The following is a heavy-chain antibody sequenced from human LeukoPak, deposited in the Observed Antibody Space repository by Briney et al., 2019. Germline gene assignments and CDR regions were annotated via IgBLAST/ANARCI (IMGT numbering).Heavy chain of an antibody. CDR1: GFTFSSYS. V-gene: IGHV3-21*01. CDR2: ISSSSSYI. J-gene: IGHJ4*02. Sequence: GGSLRLSCAASGFTFSSYSMNWARQAPGKGLEWVSSISSSSSYIYYADSVKGRFTISRDNAKNSLYLQTNSLRAEDTAVYYCARKSIAVAGDFDYWGQGTLVTVSS. D-gene: IGHD6-19*01. CDR3: ARKSIAVAGDFDY.